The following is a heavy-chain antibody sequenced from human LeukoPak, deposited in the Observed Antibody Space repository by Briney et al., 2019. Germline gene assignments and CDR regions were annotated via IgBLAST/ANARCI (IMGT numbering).Heavy chain of an antibody. V-gene: IGHV3-74*01. CDR2: IHSDGTST. CDR3: ARGYSVRGDY. J-gene: IGHJ4*02. D-gene: IGHD2-21*01. CDR1: GSTFSSYS. Sequence: GGSLRLSCAASGSTFSSYSMNWVRQVPGKGLVWVSRIHSDGTSTNYADSVKGRFTISRDNAKNTLYLQMNSLRVEDTAVYYCARGYSVRGDYWGQGTLVTVSS.